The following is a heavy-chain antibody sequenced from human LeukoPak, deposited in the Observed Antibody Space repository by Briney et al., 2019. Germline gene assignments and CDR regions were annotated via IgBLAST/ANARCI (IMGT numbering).Heavy chain of an antibody. D-gene: IGHD1-26*01. CDR2: MNPNSGNT. V-gene: IGHV1-8*03. CDR3: ARDSGIVGATRIFDY. CDR1: GYTFTSYD. Sequence: ASVKVSCKASGYTFTSYDINWVRQATGQGLEWMGWMNPNSGNTGYAQKFQGRVTITRNTSISTAYMELSSLRSEDTAVYYCARDSGIVGATRIFDYWGQGTLVTVSS. J-gene: IGHJ4*02.